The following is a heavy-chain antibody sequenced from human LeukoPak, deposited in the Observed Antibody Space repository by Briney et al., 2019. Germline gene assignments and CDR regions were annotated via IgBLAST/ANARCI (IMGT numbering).Heavy chain of an antibody. J-gene: IGHJ4*02. D-gene: IGHD3-3*01. CDR2: IYYSGST. CDR3: ARVPKSLGITIFGVAFDY. V-gene: IGHV4-31*03. Sequence: SETLSLTCTVSGGSISSGGYYWSWIRQHPGKGLEWIGYIYYSGSTYYNPSLKSRVTISVDTSKNQFSLKLRSVTAADTAVYYCARVPKSLGITIFGVAFDYWGQGTLVTVSS. CDR1: GGSISSGGYY.